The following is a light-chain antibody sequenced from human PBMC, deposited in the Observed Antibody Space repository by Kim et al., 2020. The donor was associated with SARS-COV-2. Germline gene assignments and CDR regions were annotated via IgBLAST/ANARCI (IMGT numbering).Light chain of an antibody. J-gene: IGKJ2*01. V-gene: IGKV1-39*01. CDR2: DAS. Sequence: DIQMTQSPDSLSASVGDRVTMTCRASRNINTFLNWYQQKPGKAPRLLIYDASKLHTGVPSRFSGSGSGTQFTVTISGLQPDDFATYYCQESYLTPYTFGQGTKLEI. CDR3: QESYLTPYT. CDR1: RNINTF.